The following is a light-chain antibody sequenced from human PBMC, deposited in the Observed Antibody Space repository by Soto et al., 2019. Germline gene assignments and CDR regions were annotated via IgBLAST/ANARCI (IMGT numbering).Light chain of an antibody. Sequence: DIHLTQSPSTLSTSVGARVTITCRASQSVSYWLAWYQQNPGKAPNLLIHDGSTLASGVPPRFSGGGFGTEFTLNISRLQPDDSAMYYCQHYNTYSRAFGPGTRVEIK. CDR2: DGS. CDR3: QHYNTYSRA. CDR1: QSVSYW. V-gene: IGKV1-5*01. J-gene: IGKJ3*01.